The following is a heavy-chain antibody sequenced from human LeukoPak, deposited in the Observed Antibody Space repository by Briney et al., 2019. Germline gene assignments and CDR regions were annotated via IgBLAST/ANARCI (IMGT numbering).Heavy chain of an antibody. V-gene: IGHV4-38-2*02. CDR1: GYSISSGYY. CDR2: IYHSGST. J-gene: IGHJ5*02. Sequence: SETLSLTCTVSGYSISSGYYWGWIRQPPGKGLEWIGSIYHSGSTYYNPSLKSRVTISVDTFKNQFSLKLSSVTAADTAVYYCAGGGSSSWYRRGEYSSWGQGTLVTVSS. CDR3: AGGGSSSWYRRGEYSS. D-gene: IGHD6-13*01.